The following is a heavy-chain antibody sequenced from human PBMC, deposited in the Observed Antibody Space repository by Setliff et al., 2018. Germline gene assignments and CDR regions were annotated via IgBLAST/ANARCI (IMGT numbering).Heavy chain of an antibody. CDR3: AHPLVPNFGY. CDR1: GFTFSSYA. D-gene: IGHD3-16*01. Sequence: PGGSLRLSCAASGFTFSSYAITWVRQAPGKGLEWVSMISGSAQTTYYADSVKGRFTISRDNSKNTLYLQMNSLSPEDTALYYCAHPLVPNFGYWGQGTLVTVSS. V-gene: IGHV3-23*01. J-gene: IGHJ4*02. CDR2: ISGSAQTT.